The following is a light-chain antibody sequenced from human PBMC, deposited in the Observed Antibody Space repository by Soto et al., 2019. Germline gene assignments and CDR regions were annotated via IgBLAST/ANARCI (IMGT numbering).Light chain of an antibody. Sequence: QSALTQPASVSGSPGQSITISCTGTTSDFGFYNYVSWYQHHPGKAPKLLIYEVTNRHSGVSNRFSGSKSGNTASLTISGRQAEDEADYYCSSYPSSTDYVFGTGTQLPV. CDR2: EVT. CDR1: TSDFGFYNY. V-gene: IGLV2-14*01. CDR3: SSYPSSTDYV. J-gene: IGLJ1*01.